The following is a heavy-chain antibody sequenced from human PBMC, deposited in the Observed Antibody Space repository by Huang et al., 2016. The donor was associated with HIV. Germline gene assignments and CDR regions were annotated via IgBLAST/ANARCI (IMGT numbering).Heavy chain of an antibody. CDR3: ARDLGTTVVPDGMDV. J-gene: IGHJ6*02. CDR2: ISPSYGYT. D-gene: IGHD4-17*01. CDR1: GYTFISYG. Sequence: QVQLVQSGAEVKKPGASVKVSCGASGYTFISYGITWVRQAPGQGLEWMGWISPSYGYTNYAQQFQGRVTMTTDTSTNTVYMEARSLRSDDTAVYYCARDLGTTVVPDGMDVWGQGTTVTVSS. V-gene: IGHV1-18*04.